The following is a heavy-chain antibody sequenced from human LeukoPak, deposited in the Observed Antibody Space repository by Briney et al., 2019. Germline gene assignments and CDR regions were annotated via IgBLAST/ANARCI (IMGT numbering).Heavy chain of an antibody. J-gene: IGHJ6*02. CDR2: ISSSSSYI. CDR3: ARYCSSTSCYRDVYGMDV. CDR1: GFTLSSYS. D-gene: IGHD2-2*02. V-gene: IGHV3-21*01. Sequence: GGSLRLSCAASGFTLSSYSMNWVRQAPGKGLEWVSSISSSSSYIYYADSVKGRFTISRDNAKNSLYLQMNSLRAEDTAVYYCARYCSSTSCYRDVYGMDVWGQGTTVTVSS.